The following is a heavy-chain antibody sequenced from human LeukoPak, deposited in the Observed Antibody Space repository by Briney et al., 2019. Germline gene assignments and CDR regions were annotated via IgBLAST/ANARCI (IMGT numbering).Heavy chain of an antibody. CDR1: GGSISSSSYY. CDR2: IYYSGST. D-gene: IGHD3-16*01. CDR3: ARVGSYGMGYYYGMDV. J-gene: IGHJ6*02. Sequence: SETLSLTCTVSGGSISSSSYYWGWIRQPPGKGLEWIGSIYYSGSTYYNPSLKSRVPISVDTSKNQFSLKLSSVTAADTAVYYCARVGSYGMGYYYGMDVWGQGTTVTVSS. V-gene: IGHV4-39*01.